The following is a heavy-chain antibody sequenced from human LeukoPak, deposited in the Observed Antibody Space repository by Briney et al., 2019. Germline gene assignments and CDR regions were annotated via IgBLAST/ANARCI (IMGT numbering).Heavy chain of an antibody. CDR1: GFTFSSYS. CDR3: DYGGNSFDY. D-gene: IGHD4-17*01. J-gene: IGHJ4*02. CDR2: ISGSSSYI. V-gene: IGHV3-21*01. Sequence: AGGSLRLSCAASGFTFSSYSMNWVRQAPGKGLEWVSSISGSSSYIYYADSLKGRFTISRDNSKNTLYLQMNSLRAEDTAVYYCDYGGNSFDYWGQGTLVTVSS.